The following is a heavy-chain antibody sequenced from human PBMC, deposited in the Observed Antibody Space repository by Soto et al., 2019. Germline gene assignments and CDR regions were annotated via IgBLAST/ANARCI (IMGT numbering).Heavy chain of an antibody. CDR1: GGSISSYY. CDR2: IYYSGST. V-gene: IGHV4-59*01. J-gene: IGHJ6*02. D-gene: IGHD6-13*01. CDR3: AGDQQDDYGMDV. Sequence: ETLSLTCTVSGGSISSYYWSWIRQPPGKGLEWIGYIYYSGSTNYNPSLKSRVTISVDTSKNQFSLKLSSVTAADTAVYYCAGDQQDDYGMDVWGQGTTVTVSS.